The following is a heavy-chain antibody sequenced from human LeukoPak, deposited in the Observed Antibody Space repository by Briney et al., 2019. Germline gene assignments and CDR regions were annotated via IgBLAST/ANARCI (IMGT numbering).Heavy chain of an antibody. Sequence: GGSLRLSCAASGFTFSSYWMSWVRQAPGKGLEWVANIKQDGSEKNYVDSVKGRFTISRDNAKNSMSLQMNSLRAEDTAVYYCAKDFYDSSAPPEVWGQGTTVTVSS. D-gene: IGHD3-22*01. CDR1: GFTFSSYW. CDR3: AKDFYDSSAPPEV. CDR2: IKQDGSEK. V-gene: IGHV3-7*01. J-gene: IGHJ6*02.